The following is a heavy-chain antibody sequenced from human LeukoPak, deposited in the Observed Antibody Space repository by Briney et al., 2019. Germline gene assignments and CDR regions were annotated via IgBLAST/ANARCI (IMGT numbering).Heavy chain of an antibody. V-gene: IGHV1-46*01. J-gene: IGHJ6*02. Sequence: ASVKVSCKASGYTFTSYYMHWVRQAPGQGLEGMGIINPSGGSTSYAQKFQGRVTMTRDTSTSTVYMELSSLRSEDTAVYYCARVLKGYCSSTSCYRGYGMDVWGQGTTVTVSS. CDR1: GYTFTSYY. D-gene: IGHD2-2*02. CDR2: INPSGGST. CDR3: ARVLKGYCSSTSCYRGYGMDV.